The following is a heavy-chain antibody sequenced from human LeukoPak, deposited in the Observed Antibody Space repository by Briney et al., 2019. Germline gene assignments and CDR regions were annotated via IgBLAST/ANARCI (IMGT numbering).Heavy chain of an antibody. D-gene: IGHD3-22*01. CDR1: GYTFTSYG. V-gene: IGHV1-18*01. J-gene: IGHJ4*02. Sequence: ASVKVSCKASGYTFTSYGISWVRQAPGQGLEWMGWVSAYNGNTNYAQKLQGRVTMTTDTSTSTAYMELRSLRSDDTAVYYCARDSVDYYDSSGYYYWGQGTLVTVSS. CDR2: VSAYNGNT. CDR3: ARDSVDYYDSSGYYY.